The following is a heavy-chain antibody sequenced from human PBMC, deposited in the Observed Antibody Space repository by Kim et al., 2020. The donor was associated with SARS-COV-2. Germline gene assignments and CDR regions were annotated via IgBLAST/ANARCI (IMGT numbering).Heavy chain of an antibody. CDR1: GFTFSSYA. Sequence: GGSLRLSCAASGFTFSSYAMHWVRQAPGKGLEWVAVISYDGSNKYYADSVKGRFTISRDNSKNTLYLQMNSLRAEDTAVYYCARDSYDILTGYLYYYYGMDVWGQGTTVTVSS. D-gene: IGHD3-9*01. J-gene: IGHJ6*02. CDR3: ARDSYDILTGYLYYYYGMDV. CDR2: ISYDGSNK. V-gene: IGHV3-30*04.